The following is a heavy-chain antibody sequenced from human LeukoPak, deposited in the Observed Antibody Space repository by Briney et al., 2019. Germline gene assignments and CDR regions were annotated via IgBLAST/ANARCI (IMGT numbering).Heavy chain of an antibody. CDR1: GGSISSYY. D-gene: IGHD3-10*01. J-gene: IGHJ3*02. CDR2: IYYSGST. V-gene: IGHV4-59*01. CDR3: ASGEFGGSPLEDAFDI. Sequence: SETLSLTCTVSGGSISSYYWSWIRQPPGKGLEWIGYIYYSGSTNYNPSLKSRVTISVDTSKNQFSLKLSSVTAADTAVYHCASGEFGGSPLEDAFDIWGQGTMVTVSS.